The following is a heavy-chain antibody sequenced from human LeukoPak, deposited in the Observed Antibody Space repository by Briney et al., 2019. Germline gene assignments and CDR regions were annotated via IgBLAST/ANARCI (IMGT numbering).Heavy chain of an antibody. CDR3: ARSGSYRAFGNYYGMDV. CDR2: MNPNSGNT. J-gene: IGHJ6*02. CDR1: GYTFTSYE. Sequence: GSSVKVSCKVSGYTFTSYEINWVRQATGQGLEWMGWMNPNSGNTGYAQKFQGRVTMTRNTSISTAYMELSSLRSEDTAVYYCARSGSYRAFGNYYGMDVWGQGTTVTVSS. V-gene: IGHV1-8*01. D-gene: IGHD1-26*01.